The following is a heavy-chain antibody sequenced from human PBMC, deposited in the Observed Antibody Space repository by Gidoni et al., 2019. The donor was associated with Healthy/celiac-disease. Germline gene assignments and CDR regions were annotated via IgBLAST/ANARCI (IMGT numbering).Heavy chain of an antibody. J-gene: IGHJ5*02. CDR1: GFTLRRYS. Sequence: EGPRVESGGGWVQPGGSLTLPCAACGFTLRRYSMKWVRHAPGKGLELVSYISSSSSTIYDADSVKCLFTISRDNAKNSLFLQMNILSDEDTAVYYCARAYDFCSGYQYNWFDPWGQGTLVTVSS. CDR2: ISSSSSTI. CDR3: ARAYDFCSGYQYNWFDP. D-gene: IGHD3-3*01. V-gene: IGHV3-48*02.